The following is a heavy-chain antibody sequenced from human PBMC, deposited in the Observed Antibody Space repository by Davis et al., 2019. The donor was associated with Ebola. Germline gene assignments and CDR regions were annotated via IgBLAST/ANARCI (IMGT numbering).Heavy chain of an antibody. CDR2: IYPSDSDT. Sequence: GESLKISCKGSGYSFTSYWIGWVRQMPGKGLEWMGIIYPSDSDTRYSPSFQGQVTISADKSISTAYLQWSSLKASDTAMYYCARQKQLVRTGGGYYGMDVWGQGTTVTVSS. CDR1: GYSFTSYW. CDR3: ARQKQLVRTGGGYYGMDV. D-gene: IGHD6-6*01. V-gene: IGHV5-51*01. J-gene: IGHJ6*02.